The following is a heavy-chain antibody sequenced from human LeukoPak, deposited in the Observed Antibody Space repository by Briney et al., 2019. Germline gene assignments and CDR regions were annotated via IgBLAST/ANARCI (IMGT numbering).Heavy chain of an antibody. CDR1: GGSISSGSYY. CDR3: ASSYSSRPFYGMDV. J-gene: IGHJ6*02. Sequence: SQTLSLTCTVSGGSISSGSYYWSWIRQPAGKGLEWIGRIYTSGSTNYNPSLKSRVTISVDTSKNQFSLKLSSVTAADTAVYYCASSYSSRPFYGMDVWGQGTTVTVSS. CDR2: IYTSGST. D-gene: IGHD6-13*01. V-gene: IGHV4-61*02.